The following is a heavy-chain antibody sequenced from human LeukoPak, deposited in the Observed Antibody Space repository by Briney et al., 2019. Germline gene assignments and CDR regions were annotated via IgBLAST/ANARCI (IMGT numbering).Heavy chain of an antibody. V-gene: IGHV3-30*03. CDR1: GFTFSSYG. D-gene: IGHD3-22*01. Sequence: GGSLRLSCAASGFTFSSYGMHWARQAPGKGLEWVAVISYDGSNKYYADSVKGRFTISRDNSKNTLYLQMNSLRAEDTAVYYCAREPRGHQTQYYYDTSGHNWFDPWGQGTLVTVSS. J-gene: IGHJ5*02. CDR3: AREPRGHQTQYYYDTSGHNWFDP. CDR2: ISYDGSNK.